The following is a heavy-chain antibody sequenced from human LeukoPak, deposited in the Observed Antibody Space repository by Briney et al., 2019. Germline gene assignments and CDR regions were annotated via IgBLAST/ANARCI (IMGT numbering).Heavy chain of an antibody. J-gene: IGHJ5*02. CDR1: GFTFDDYG. D-gene: IGHD1-26*01. V-gene: IGHV3-20*01. CDR3: ARDLALGWFDP. Sequence: GGSPRLSCAASGFTFDDYGMSWVRQAPGKGLEWVSGINWNGGSTGYADSVKGRFTISRDNAKNSLYLQMNSLRAEDTALYHCARDLALGWFDPWGQGTLVTVSS. CDR2: INWNGGST.